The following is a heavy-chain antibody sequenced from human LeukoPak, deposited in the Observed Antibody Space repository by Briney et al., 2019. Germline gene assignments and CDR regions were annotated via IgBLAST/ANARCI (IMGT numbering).Heavy chain of an antibody. J-gene: IGHJ4*02. V-gene: IGHV4-38-2*01. CDR3: ARGRNTALVPIDY. Sequence: SETLSLTCAVSGYSISSGYYWGWIRQPPGKGLEWIGTIYHRGSTYYNPSLQSRVTISVDTSKNQFSLKLNSVTAADTAIYYCARGRNTALVPIDYWGQGTLVTVFS. CDR2: IYHRGST. D-gene: IGHD5-18*01. CDR1: GYSISSGYY.